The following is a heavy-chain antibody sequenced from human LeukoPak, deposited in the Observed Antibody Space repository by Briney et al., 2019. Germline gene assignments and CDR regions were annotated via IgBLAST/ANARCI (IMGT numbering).Heavy chain of an antibody. D-gene: IGHD2-15*01. V-gene: IGHV1-46*01. CDR1: GYTFTSFY. CDR3: ARVVDPNLDYYYYGMDV. J-gene: IGHJ6*02. Sequence: ASVKVSCKASGYTFTSFYMHWVRQAPGQGLEWMGIINPRGGSATSAQKFQGRVTLTRDTSMSTAYMELRSLRSDDTAVYYCARVVDPNLDYYYYGMDVWGQGTTVTVSS. CDR2: INPRGGSA.